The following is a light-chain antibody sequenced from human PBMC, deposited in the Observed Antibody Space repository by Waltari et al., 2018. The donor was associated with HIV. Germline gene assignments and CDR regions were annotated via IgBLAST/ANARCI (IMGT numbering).Light chain of an antibody. CDR1: SPNIGGNS. Sequence: HFVLTQPPSASGTPGQRVTISCSGGSPNIGGNSVNWYQLVPGTSPKGLIYSNNQRHSGVPDRCSASMSGSSTSLAIRELQSEDEADYYCSSWDVGLNVWVFGGGTKLTVL. V-gene: IGLV1-44*01. CDR3: SSWDVGLNVWV. J-gene: IGLJ3*02. CDR2: SNN.